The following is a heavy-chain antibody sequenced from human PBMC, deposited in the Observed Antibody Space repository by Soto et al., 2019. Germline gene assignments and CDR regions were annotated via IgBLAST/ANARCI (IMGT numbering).Heavy chain of an antibody. J-gene: IGHJ5*02. D-gene: IGHD2-8*01. CDR2: IWPDGNDK. Sequence: QVQLVESGGGVVQPGRSLRLSCTASGFTFSAFALHWVRQAPGKGLEWVAIIWPDGNDKYYADSVKGRFTISSDNSKKTLSVQMNSLRAEDTAIYYCVRGSSCSNGVRYNLGWFGPWGQGTLVTVSS. CDR3: VRGSSCSNGVRYNLGWFGP. V-gene: IGHV3-33*01. CDR1: GFTFSAFA.